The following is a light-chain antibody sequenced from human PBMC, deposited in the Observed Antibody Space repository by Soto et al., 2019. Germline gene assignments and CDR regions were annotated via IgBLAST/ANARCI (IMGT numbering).Light chain of an antibody. V-gene: IGKV3-11*01. J-gene: IGKJ1*01. CDR2: DAS. CDR1: QSVSSY. Sequence: ESVLTQSTATLSLAPGERATLSCRASQSVSSYLAWYQQKPGQAPRLLIYDASNRATGIPARFSGSGSGTEFTLTISSLQPDDIATYYCQQCHRYLTFGQGTKVDNK. CDR3: QQCHRYLT.